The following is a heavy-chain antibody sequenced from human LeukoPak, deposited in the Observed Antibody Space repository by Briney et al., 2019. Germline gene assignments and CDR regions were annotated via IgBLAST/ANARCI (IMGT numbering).Heavy chain of an antibody. V-gene: IGHV1-2*04. Sequence: ASVKVSCKASGYTFTGYYMHWVRQAPGQGLEWMGWINPNSGGINYAQKFQGWVTMTRDTSISTAYMELSRLRSGDTAVYYCASGYYDSTGSVYYYYYMDVWGKGTTVTVSS. CDR3: ASGYYDSTGSVYYYYYMDV. J-gene: IGHJ6*03. CDR1: GYTFTGYY. CDR2: INPNSGGI. D-gene: IGHD3-22*01.